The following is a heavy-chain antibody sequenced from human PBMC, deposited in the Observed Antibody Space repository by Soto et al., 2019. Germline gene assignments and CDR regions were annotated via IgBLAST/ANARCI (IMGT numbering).Heavy chain of an antibody. J-gene: IGHJ4*02. CDR3: GGGWYGPFDY. CDR1: GFTFSSYE. V-gene: IGHV3-48*03. Sequence: EVQLVESGGGLVQPGGSLRLSCAASGFTFSSYEMNWVRQAPGKGLEWVSYISSSGSTIYYADSVKGRFTISRDNAKNSLYLQMNSLRAEDTAVYYCGGGWYGPFDYWGQGTLVTVSS. D-gene: IGHD6-19*01. CDR2: ISSSGSTI.